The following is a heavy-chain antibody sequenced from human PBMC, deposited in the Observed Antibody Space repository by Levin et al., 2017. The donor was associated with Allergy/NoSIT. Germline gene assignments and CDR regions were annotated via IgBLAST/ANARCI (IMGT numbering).Heavy chain of an antibody. CDR3: AKENRAAPLGTSFDY. J-gene: IGHJ4*02. V-gene: IGHV3-23*01. CDR2: ISGSGGST. D-gene: IGHD6-6*01. Sequence: QTGGSLRLSCAASGFTFSSYAMSWVRQAPGKGLGWVSAISGSGGSTYYADSVKGRFTISRDNSKNTLYLQMNSLRAEDTAVYYCAKENRAAPLGTSFDYWGQGTLVTVSS. CDR1: GFTFSSYA.